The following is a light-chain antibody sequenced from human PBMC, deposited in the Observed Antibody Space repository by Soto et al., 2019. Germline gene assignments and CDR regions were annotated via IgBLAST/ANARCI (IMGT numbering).Light chain of an antibody. V-gene: IGKV3-20*01. CDR3: HKYGSSPHT. J-gene: IGKJ2*01. CDR2: AAS. CDR1: QRVNTRY. Sequence: EIVLTQSPGALSLSPGDRATLSCRASQRVNTRYLAWYQQRPGQAPRLLIYAASSRATGIPVRFSGSGSGTDFALTIVRLEPEDAGMYYCHKYGSSPHTFCQGTKLEIK.